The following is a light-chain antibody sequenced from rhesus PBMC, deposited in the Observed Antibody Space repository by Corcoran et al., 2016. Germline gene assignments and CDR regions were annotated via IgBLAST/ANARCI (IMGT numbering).Light chain of an antibody. J-gene: IGKJ3*01. CDR3: QKYSSSPPFT. CDR2: GAS. V-gene: IGKV3-53*01. CDR1: QSVGSS. Sequence: QVILTQSPATLSLSPGERATLSCRASQSVGSSLAWYQQKPGPAPMLLIYGASSRATGNPDRFSGSGVGKEVTLNISSLEPEDFAGYYCQKYSSSPPFTFGPGTKLDIK.